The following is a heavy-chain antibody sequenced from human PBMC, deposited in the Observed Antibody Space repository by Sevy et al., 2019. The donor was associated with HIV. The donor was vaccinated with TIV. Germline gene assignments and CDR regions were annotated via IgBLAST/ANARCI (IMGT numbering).Heavy chain of an antibody. CDR3: AKNTAAAGAGGFDY. CDR2: IQYDGNDK. Sequence: GGSLRLSCAESRFIFNDYGMHWVRQAPGKGLEWVAFIQYDGNDKYYADSMRGRFTISRDNSKNMLFLQMNSLRSEDTAMYYCAKNTAAAGAGGFDYWGQGTLVTVSS. J-gene: IGHJ4*02. V-gene: IGHV3-30*02. CDR1: RFIFNDYG. D-gene: IGHD6-13*01.